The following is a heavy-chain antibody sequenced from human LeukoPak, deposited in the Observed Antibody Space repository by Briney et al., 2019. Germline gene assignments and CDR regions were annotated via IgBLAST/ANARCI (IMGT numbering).Heavy chain of an antibody. V-gene: IGHV3-23*01. CDR2: IGGGGTP. D-gene: IGHD6-19*01. J-gene: IGHJ4*02. Sequence: GGSLRLSCAASGFTFSSYDMSWVRQAPGRGLEWVSAIGGGGTPYYADSVKGRFTISRDNSKNTLYLQMNSLRAEDTAVYYCAKDDHGGSGWRDYFDQWGQGTLVTFSS. CDR1: GFTFSSYD. CDR3: AKDDHGGSGWRDYFDQ.